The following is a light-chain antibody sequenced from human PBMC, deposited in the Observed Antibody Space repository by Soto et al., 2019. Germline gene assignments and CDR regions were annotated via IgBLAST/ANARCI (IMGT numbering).Light chain of an antibody. V-gene: IGKV1-17*01. Sequence: DIQMTQSPSSLSASVGDRVTITCRASQSISSYLNWYQQKPGKAPKLLIYAASSLQSGVPSRFSGSGSGTEFTLTISSLQPEDFATYSCLQHYYYPWTFGQGTRVEIK. CDR2: AAS. J-gene: IGKJ1*01. CDR1: QSISSY. CDR3: LQHYYYPWT.